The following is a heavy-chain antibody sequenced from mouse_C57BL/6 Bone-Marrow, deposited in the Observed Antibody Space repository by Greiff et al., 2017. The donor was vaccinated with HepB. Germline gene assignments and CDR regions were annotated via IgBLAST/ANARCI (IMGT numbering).Heavy chain of an antibody. Sequence: DVQLVESGGGLVQPGESLKLSCESNELEFPSYDMSWVRKTPEKRLELVAAISSDGGSTYYPDTMERRFIISRNNTKKTLYLQMSSLRSEDTALYYCARHSIYDGYYDYAMDYWGQGTSVTVSS. CDR1: ELEFPSYD. CDR2: ISSDGGST. CDR3: ARHSIYDGYYDYAMDY. D-gene: IGHD2-3*01. J-gene: IGHJ4*01. V-gene: IGHV5-2*01.